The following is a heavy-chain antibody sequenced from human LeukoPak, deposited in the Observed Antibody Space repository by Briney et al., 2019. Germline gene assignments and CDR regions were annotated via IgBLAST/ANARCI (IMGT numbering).Heavy chain of an antibody. Sequence: SGTLSLTCAVSGGSISSSNWWSWVRQPPGKGLEWIGEIYHSGSTNYNPSLRSRVTISLDKSNNQFSLKLTSVTAADTAVYYCARKDYGSGKFDYWGQGTLVTVSS. CDR3: ARKDYGSGKFDY. D-gene: IGHD3-10*01. V-gene: IGHV4-4*02. CDR1: GGSISSSNW. CDR2: IYHSGST. J-gene: IGHJ4*02.